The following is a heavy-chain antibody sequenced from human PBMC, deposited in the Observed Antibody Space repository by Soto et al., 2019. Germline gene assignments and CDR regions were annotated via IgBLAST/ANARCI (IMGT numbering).Heavy chain of an antibody. CDR1: GGTFSSYA. CDR3: ARDAHYYGSGSFDY. D-gene: IGHD3-10*01. Sequence: ASVKVSCKASGGTFSSYAISWVRQAPGQGLEWMGGIIPIFGTANYAQKFQGRVTITADKSTSTAYMELSSLRSEDTAVYYCARDAHYYGSGSFDYWGQGTLVTVSS. J-gene: IGHJ4*02. V-gene: IGHV1-69*06. CDR2: IIPIFGTA.